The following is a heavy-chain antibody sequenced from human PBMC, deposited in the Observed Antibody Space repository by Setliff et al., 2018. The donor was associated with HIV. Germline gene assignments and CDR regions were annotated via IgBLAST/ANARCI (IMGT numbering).Heavy chain of an antibody. Sequence: ASVKVSCKASGYTFIGYHIHWVRQAPRQGLEWMGRINPNSGATNYAQKFQGRVTMTRDTSSRTAYMERSRLRSDDTAVYFCARGRGYCSSHGCFYYYMDVWAEGTTVTVSS. CDR1: GYTFIGYH. D-gene: IGHD2-2*01. CDR2: INPNSGAT. V-gene: IGHV1-2*06. CDR3: ARGRGYCSSHGCFYYYMDV. J-gene: IGHJ6*03.